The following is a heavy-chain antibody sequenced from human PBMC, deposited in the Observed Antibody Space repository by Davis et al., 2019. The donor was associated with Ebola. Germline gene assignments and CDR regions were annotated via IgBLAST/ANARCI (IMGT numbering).Heavy chain of an antibody. CDR2: ISSSSSYI. J-gene: IGHJ6*04. CDR3: ARDLIIVVVPAAEGEGYYYGMDV. CDR1: GFTFSAYD. Sequence: GESLKISCAASGFTFSAYDMNWVRQAPGKGLEWVSSISSSSSYIYYADSVKGRFTISRDNAKNSLYLQMNSLRAEDTAVYYCARDLIIVVVPAAEGEGYYYGMDVWGKGTTVTVSS. V-gene: IGHV3-21*01. D-gene: IGHD2-2*01.